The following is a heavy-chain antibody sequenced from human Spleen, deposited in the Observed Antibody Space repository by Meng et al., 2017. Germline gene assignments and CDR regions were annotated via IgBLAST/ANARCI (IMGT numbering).Heavy chain of an antibody. J-gene: IGHJ4*02. D-gene: IGHD3-3*01. V-gene: IGHV3-73*01. CDR3: ARESQFLEWLLSKNDPGPFDS. CDR2: IRSKANSYAT. Sequence: GESLKISCAASGFTFSGSAMHWVRQASGKGLEWVGRIRSKANSYATAYAASVKGRFTISRDDSKNTAYLQMNSLKTEDTAVYYCARESQFLEWLLSKNDPGPFDSWGQGTLVTVSS. CDR1: GFTFSGSA.